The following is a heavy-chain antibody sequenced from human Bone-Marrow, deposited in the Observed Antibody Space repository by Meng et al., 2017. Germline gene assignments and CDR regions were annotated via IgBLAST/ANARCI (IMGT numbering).Heavy chain of an antibody. D-gene: IGHD3-16*01. V-gene: IGHV3-30*19. CDR3: ASDPGTLGELETYYY. CDR2: ISYDGSNK. Sequence: GESLKISCAASGFTFSSYGMHWVREAPGKGLEWVAVISYDGSNKYYADSVKGRFTISRDNSKNTLYLQMNSVRSEDTAVYYCASDPGTLGELETYYYWGQGTLVTVSS. J-gene: IGHJ4*02. CDR1: GFTFSSYG.